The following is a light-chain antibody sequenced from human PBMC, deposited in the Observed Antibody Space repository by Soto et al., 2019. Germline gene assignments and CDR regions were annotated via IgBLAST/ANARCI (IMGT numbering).Light chain of an antibody. CDR3: TSYTSTSTTYV. V-gene: IGLV2-14*01. CDR1: SSAVGRYTY. J-gene: IGLJ1*01. CDR2: DVY. Sequence: QSVLTQPASVSGSPGQSITISCAGTSSAVGRYTYVSWYQQHPGKAPKLIIYDVYNRPSGVSTRFSGSKSGNTASLTISGPQAEDEADYYCTSYTSTSTTYVFGGGTKVPVL.